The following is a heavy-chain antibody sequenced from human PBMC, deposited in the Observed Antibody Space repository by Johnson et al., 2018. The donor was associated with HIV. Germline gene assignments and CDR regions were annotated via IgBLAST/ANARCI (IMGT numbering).Heavy chain of an antibody. Sequence: EVQLVESGGGLVQPGGSLRLSCAASGFTVSSNYMSWVRQAPGKGLEWVSVIYSGGRTYYTDSVKGRFTISRDTAKNTLYLQMNSLRVEDTAVYYCARDPITPYERGPDAFDVWGQGTVVTVSS. D-gene: IGHD2-21*01. CDR3: ARDPITPYERGPDAFDV. CDR2: IYSGGRT. J-gene: IGHJ3*01. V-gene: IGHV3-66*01. CDR1: GFTVSSNY.